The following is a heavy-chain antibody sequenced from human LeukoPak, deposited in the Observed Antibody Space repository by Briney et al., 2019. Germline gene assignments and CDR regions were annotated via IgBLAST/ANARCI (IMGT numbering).Heavy chain of an antibody. V-gene: IGHV3-30-3*01. D-gene: IGHD3-10*01. J-gene: IGHJ6*02. CDR3: ARDSPLTMVRGVYYYYGMDV. CDR2: ISYDGSNK. Sequence: GGSLRLSCAASGFTFSSYAMHWVRQASGKGLEWVAVISYDGSNKYYADSVKGRFTISRDNSKNTLYLQMNSLRAEDTAVYYCARDSPLTMVRGVYYYYGMDVWGQGTTVTVSS. CDR1: GFTFSSYA.